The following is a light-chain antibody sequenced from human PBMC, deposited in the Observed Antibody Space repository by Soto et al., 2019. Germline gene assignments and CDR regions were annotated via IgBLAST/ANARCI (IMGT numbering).Light chain of an antibody. CDR1: QSISSNF. V-gene: IGKV3-20*01. CDR3: QQYDSSPRT. Sequence: EVVLTQSPDTLSLSVGERASLSCRASQSISSNFLAWYQQKPGQAPRLLIYSASTRATGVPDRFSGSGSGTHFTLTINRLEPEDFAVYYCQQYDSSPRTFGQGTKVDIK. J-gene: IGKJ1*01. CDR2: SAS.